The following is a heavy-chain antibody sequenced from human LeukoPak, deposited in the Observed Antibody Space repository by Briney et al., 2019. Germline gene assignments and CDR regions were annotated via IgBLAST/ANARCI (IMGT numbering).Heavy chain of an antibody. CDR1: GYSSSSGYY. CDR2: IYHSGST. Sequence: SETLSLTCTVSGYSSSSGYYWGWIRQPPGKGLEWIGSIYHSGSTYYNPSLKSRVTISVDTSKNQFSLKLSSVTAADTAVYYCARLRDVLSYYDSSGYYYFDYWGQGTLDTVSS. D-gene: IGHD3-22*01. V-gene: IGHV4-38-2*02. CDR3: ARLRDVLSYYDSSGYYYFDY. J-gene: IGHJ4*02.